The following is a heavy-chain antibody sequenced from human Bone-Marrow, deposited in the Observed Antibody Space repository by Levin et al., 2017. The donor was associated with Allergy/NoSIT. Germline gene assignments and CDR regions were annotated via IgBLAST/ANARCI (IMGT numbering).Heavy chain of an antibody. CDR2: IYYSGST. Sequence: SETLSLTCTVSGGSISSYYWSWIRQPPGKGLEWIGYIYYSGSTNYNPSLKSRVTISVDTSKNQFSLKLSSVTAADTAVYYCARLDYLIWAFDIWGQGTMVTVSS. J-gene: IGHJ3*02. D-gene: IGHD5-12*01. CDR1: GGSISSYY. V-gene: IGHV4-59*01. CDR3: ARLDYLIWAFDI.